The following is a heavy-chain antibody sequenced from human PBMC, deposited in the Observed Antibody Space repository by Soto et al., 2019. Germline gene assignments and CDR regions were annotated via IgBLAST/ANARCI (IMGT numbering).Heavy chain of an antibody. CDR2: IKQDGSEK. CDR1: GFTFSSYW. Sequence: EVQLVESGGGLVQPGGSLRLSCAASGFTFSSYWMSWVRQAPGKGLEWVANIKQDGSEKYYVDSVKGRFTISRDNAKNSLYLQMNSLRVEDTAVYYCARDRRYDFWSGYYNYYYYYGMDVWGQGTTVTVSS. CDR3: ARDRRYDFWSGYYNYYYYYGMDV. D-gene: IGHD3-3*01. V-gene: IGHV3-7*05. J-gene: IGHJ6*02.